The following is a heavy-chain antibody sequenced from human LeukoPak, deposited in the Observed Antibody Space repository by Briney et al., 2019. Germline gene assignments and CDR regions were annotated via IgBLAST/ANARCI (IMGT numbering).Heavy chain of an antibody. J-gene: IGHJ4*02. V-gene: IGHV3-21*01. D-gene: IGHD3-22*01. CDR3: ARDSDITMIVVVIPFGY. CDR2: ISSSSSYI. Sequence: GGSLRLSCAASGFTFSSYSMNWVRQAPGKGLEWVSSISSSSSYIYYADSVKGRFTISRDNAKNSLYLQMNSLRAEDTAVYYCARDSDITMIVVVIPFGYWGQGTLVTVSS. CDR1: GFTFSSYS.